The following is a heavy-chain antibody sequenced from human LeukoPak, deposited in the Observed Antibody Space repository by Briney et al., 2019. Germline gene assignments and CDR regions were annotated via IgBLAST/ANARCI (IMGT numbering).Heavy chain of an antibody. Sequence: ASVKVSCKASGDTFSNYDVTWVRQAPGQGLEWMGRIIPAFDTAKYAQNFQGRVTMTTDESSSIAYMELYSLRSEDTAVYYCALSAEKQLVHFDFWGQGTLVTVSS. D-gene: IGHD6-13*01. CDR2: IIPAFDTA. J-gene: IGHJ4*02. CDR1: GDTFSNYD. V-gene: IGHV1-69*05. CDR3: ALSAEKQLVHFDF.